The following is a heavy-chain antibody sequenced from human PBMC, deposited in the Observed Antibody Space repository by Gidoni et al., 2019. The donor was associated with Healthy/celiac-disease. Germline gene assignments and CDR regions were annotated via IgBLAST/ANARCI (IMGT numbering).Heavy chain of an antibody. CDR2: IIPIFGTA. D-gene: IGHD2-15*01. CDR3: ARAFTVVTASGAYDY. Sequence: QLVQSGAEVKKPGSSVKVSCKSAGGTFRSYAISWVRQAPGQGLEWMGGIIPIFGTANYAQKFQGRVTITADESTSTAYMELSSLRSEDTAVYYCARAFTVVTASGAYDYWGQGTLVTVSS. CDR1: GGTFRSYA. V-gene: IGHV1-69*01. J-gene: IGHJ4*02.